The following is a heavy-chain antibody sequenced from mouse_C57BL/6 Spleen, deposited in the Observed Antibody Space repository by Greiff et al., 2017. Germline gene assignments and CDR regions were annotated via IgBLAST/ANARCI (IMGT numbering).Heavy chain of an antibody. J-gene: IGHJ2*01. Sequence: QVQLQQSGAELVKPGASVKISCKASGYAFSSYWLNWVKQRPGKGLEWIGQIYPGDGDTNYNGKFKGKATLTADQSSSTAYMQLSSLTSEDSAVYFCARLGYGSSYGFDYWGQGTTLTVSS. CDR1: GYAFSSYW. V-gene: IGHV1-80*01. CDR3: ARLGYGSSYGFDY. D-gene: IGHD1-1*01. CDR2: IYPGDGDT.